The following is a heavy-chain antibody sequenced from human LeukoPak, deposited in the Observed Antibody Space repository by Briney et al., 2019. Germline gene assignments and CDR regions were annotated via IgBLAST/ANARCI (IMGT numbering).Heavy chain of an antibody. V-gene: IGHV3-30-3*01. CDR3: ASNYVHYYYYYGMDV. J-gene: IGHJ6*02. D-gene: IGHD4-11*01. CDR1: GFTFSSYA. Sequence: GRSLRLSCAASGFTFSSYAMHWVRQAPGKGLEWVAVISYDGSNKYYADSMKGRFTISRDNSKNTLYLQMNSLRAEDTAVYYCASNYVHYYYYYGMDVWGQGTTVTVSS. CDR2: ISYDGSNK.